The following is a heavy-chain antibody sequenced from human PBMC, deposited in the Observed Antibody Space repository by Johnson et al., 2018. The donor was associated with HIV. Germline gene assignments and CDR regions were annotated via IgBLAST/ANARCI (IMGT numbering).Heavy chain of an antibody. CDR3: ARDHSGSYYPDAFDI. D-gene: IGHD1-26*01. J-gene: IGHJ3*02. CDR1: GFSFSTYT. CDR2: ISYDGSNK. V-gene: IGHV3-30-3*01. Sequence: VQLVESGGGVVRPGGSLRLSCAASGFSFSTYTMHWVRPAPGKGLEWVALISYDGSNKYYADSVKGRFTISSDNAKNSLYLQMNSLRAEDTAVYYCARDHSGSYYPDAFDIWGQGTMVTVSS.